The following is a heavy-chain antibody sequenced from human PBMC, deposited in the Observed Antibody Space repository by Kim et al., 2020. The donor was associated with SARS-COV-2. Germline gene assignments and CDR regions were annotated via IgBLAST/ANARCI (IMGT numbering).Heavy chain of an antibody. J-gene: IGHJ4*02. CDR3: ARDMKDEWEQLIDY. Sequence: ADSVKGRVTISGDNAKNSLYLQMNSQSAEDTAVYYCARDMKDEWEQLIDYWGQGTLVTVSS. D-gene: IGHD1-26*01. V-gene: IGHV3-21*01.